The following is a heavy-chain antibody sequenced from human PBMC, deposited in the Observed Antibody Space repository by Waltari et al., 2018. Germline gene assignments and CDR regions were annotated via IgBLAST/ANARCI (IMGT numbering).Heavy chain of an antibody. J-gene: IGHJ5*02. CDR2: IYYSGST. D-gene: IGHD3-10*01. CDR1: GGSISSSSYY. CDR3: ARAPMVASNWFDP. V-gene: IGHV4-39*07. Sequence: QLQLQESGPGLVKPSETLSLTCTVSGGSISSSSYYWGWIRQPPGKGLEWIGSIYYSGSTYYNPSLKSRVTISVDTSKNQFSLKLSSVTAADTAVYYCARAPMVASNWFDPWGQGTLVTVSS.